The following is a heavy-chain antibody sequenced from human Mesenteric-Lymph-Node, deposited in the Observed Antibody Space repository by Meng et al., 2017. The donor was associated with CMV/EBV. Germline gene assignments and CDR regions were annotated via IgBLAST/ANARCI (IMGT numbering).Heavy chain of an antibody. CDR3: ARVGSTWTLDHYYGMDV. CDR1: FTFRSYV. D-gene: IGHD3/OR15-3a*01. CDR2: IFYDGSDK. V-gene: IGHV3-30*04. Sequence: FTFRSYVMHWVRQAPGKGLEWVALIFYDGSDKYYADSVKGRFTISRDNSENTLYLQMSGLRVEDTAVYYCARVGSTWTLDHYYGMDVWGQGTAVTVSS. J-gene: IGHJ6*02.